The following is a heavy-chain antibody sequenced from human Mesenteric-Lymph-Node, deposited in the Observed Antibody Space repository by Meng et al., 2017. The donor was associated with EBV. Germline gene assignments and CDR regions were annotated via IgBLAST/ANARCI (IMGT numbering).Heavy chain of an antibody. CDR1: GFSLSTRGVA. CDR3: AYAFASIA. D-gene: IGHD2-15*01. Sequence: QITLKETGPTLVKPAQTLTLPCSFPGFSLSTRGVAVRWIRQPPGKALEWLALIYWDDDKRYSPSLKSRLTITKDTSKNQVVLTLSNMDPVDTATYYCAYAFASIAWGQGTLVTVSS. V-gene: IGHV2-5*02. J-gene: IGHJ4*02. CDR2: IYWDDDK.